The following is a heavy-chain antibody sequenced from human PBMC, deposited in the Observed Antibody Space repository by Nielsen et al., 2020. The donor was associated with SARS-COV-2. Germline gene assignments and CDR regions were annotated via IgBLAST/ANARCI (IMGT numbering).Heavy chain of an antibody. CDR3: TSGADVYDPFDP. D-gene: IGHD5/OR15-5a*01. J-gene: IGHJ5*02. V-gene: IGHV3-73*01. CDR2: IRTKPNYYAT. CDR1: GFTFSGST. Sequence: GESLKISCAASGFTFSGSTVHWVRQAPGKGLELVGRIRTKPNYYATVYRPSVNGRFIISRDDSKSTAYLQMHSLQTEDSGFYFCTSGADVYDPFDPWGPGTLVTVSS.